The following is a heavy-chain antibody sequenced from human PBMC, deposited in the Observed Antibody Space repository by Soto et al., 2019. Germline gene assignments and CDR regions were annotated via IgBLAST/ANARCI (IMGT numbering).Heavy chain of an antibody. V-gene: IGHV3-30*18. CDR1: GFTFSSYG. D-gene: IGHD4-4*01. J-gene: IGHJ6*02. CDR3: AKDYSAYYYYGMDV. Sequence: GGSLRLSCAASGFTFSSYGMHWVRQAPGKGLEWVAVISHDGSYKYYADSVKGRFTISRDNSKNTLYLQMNSLRAEDTAVYYCAKDYSAYYYYGMDVWGQGTTVTVSS. CDR2: ISHDGSYK.